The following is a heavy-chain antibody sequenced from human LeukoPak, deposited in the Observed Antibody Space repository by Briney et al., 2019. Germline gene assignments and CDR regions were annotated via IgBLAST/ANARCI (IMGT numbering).Heavy chain of an antibody. V-gene: IGHV3-21*04. CDR3: AKGMDYYGSGSYADY. D-gene: IGHD3-10*01. CDR2: ISSSSSYI. CDR1: GFTFSSYS. J-gene: IGHJ4*02. Sequence: GGSLRLSCAASGFTFSSYSMNWVRQAPGKGLEWVSSISSSSSYIYYADSVKGRFTISRDNAKNTLYLQMNSLRAEDTAVYYCAKGMDYYGSGSYADYWGQGTLVTVSS.